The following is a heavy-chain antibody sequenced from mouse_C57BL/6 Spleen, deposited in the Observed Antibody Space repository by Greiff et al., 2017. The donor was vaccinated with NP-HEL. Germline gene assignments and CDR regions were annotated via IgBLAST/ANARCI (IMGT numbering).Heavy chain of an antibody. CDR2: IYPGNSDT. Sequence: EVQLQQSGTVLARPGASVKMSCKTSGYTFTSYWMHWVKQRPGQGLEWIGAIYPGNSDTSYNQKFKGKAKLTAVTSASTAYMELSSLTNEDSAVYYWSRSVDDYYDGGGPYFDYWGQGTTLTVSS. V-gene: IGHV1-5*01. CDR1: GYTFTSYW. J-gene: IGHJ2*01. CDR3: SRSVDDYYDGGGPYFDY. D-gene: IGHD1-1*01.